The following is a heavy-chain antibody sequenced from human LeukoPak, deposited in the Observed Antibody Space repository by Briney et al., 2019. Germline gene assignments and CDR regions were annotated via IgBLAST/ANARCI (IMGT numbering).Heavy chain of an antibody. CDR3: ARDHHIVVVPAAMVMTRTRYGMDV. CDR1: GFTFSSYG. J-gene: IGHJ6*04. Sequence: GGSLRLSCAASGFTFSSYGMHWVRQAPGKGLEGVAVIGFDGSNKYYADSVKARFTISRDNSKNTLYLQMNSLRAEDTAVYYCARDHHIVVVPAAMVMTRTRYGMDVWGKGTTVTVSS. D-gene: IGHD2-2*01. V-gene: IGHV3-33*01. CDR2: IGFDGSNK.